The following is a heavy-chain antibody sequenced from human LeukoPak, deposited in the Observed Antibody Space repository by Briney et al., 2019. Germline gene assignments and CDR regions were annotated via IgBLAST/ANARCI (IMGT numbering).Heavy chain of an antibody. CDR2: INHSGST. D-gene: IGHD3-16*02. CDR1: GGSFSGYY. V-gene: IGHV4-34*01. J-gene: IGHJ5*02. CDR3: AREGGGVIPSNWFDP. Sequence: PSETLSLTCTVYGGSFSGYYWSWIRQPPGKGLEWIGEINHSGSTNYNPSLKSRVTISVDTSKNQFSLKLSSVTAADTAVYYCAREGGGVIPSNWFDPWGQGTLVTVSS.